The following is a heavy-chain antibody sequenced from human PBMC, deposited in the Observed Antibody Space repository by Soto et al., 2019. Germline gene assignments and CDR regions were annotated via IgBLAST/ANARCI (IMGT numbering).Heavy chain of an antibody. J-gene: IGHJ4*02. Sequence: SETLSLTCTVSTFSISSYYWSWIRQPPGKGLEWIGYIYYSGSTSYNPSLKSRVTISLDTSKNQFSLKLSSVTAADTAVNYCATMYSSSWYYFDYWAQGTLVTVSS. D-gene: IGHD6-13*01. CDR2: IYYSGST. CDR1: TFSISSYY. V-gene: IGHV4-59*08. CDR3: ATMYSSSWYYFDY.